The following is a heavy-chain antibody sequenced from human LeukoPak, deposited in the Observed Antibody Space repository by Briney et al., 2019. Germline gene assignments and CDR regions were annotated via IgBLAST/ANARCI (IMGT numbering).Heavy chain of an antibody. Sequence: PSQTLSLTCTVSGGSISSGSYYWSWIRQPAGKGLEWIGRIYTSGSTNYNPSLKSRVTISVDTSKNQFSLKLSSVTAADTAVYYCARETKGLWDSSGWYLGATPPWFDPWGQGTLVTVSS. J-gene: IGHJ5*02. V-gene: IGHV4-61*02. D-gene: IGHD6-19*01. CDR2: IYTSGST. CDR1: GGSISSGSYY. CDR3: ARETKGLWDSSGWYLGATPPWFDP.